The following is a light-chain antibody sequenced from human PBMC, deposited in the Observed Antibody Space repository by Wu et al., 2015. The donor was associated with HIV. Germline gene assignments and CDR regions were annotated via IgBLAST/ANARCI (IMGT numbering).Light chain of an antibody. V-gene: IGKV3-15*01. CDR3: QQYNNWPPYS. CDR1: RVVSTN. Sequence: PGERAPSPAGPVRVVSTNVAWYQYRRGQAPRLLIYDASTRDIDSPGRFSGSGSGTDFTLTISSLQSEDFATYYCQQYNNWPPYSFGQGTKVDIK. CDR2: DAS. J-gene: IGKJ2*03.